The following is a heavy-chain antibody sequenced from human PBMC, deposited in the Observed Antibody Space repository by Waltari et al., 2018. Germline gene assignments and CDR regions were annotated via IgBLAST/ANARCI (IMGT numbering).Heavy chain of an antibody. D-gene: IGHD2-15*01. V-gene: IGHV3-64D*06. CDR2: ISPNGDST. J-gene: IGHJ4*02. Sequence: EVQLVESGGGLVQPGGSVRLSCSASGFTFSLYSMHWFRQAPGKGLEYVSAISPNGDSTYYADCVKGRFTISRDNSKNTVFLQMSSLRAEDTAVYYCVKRWSSSDVDYWGQGTLVTVSS. CDR1: GFTFSLYS. CDR3: VKRWSSSDVDY.